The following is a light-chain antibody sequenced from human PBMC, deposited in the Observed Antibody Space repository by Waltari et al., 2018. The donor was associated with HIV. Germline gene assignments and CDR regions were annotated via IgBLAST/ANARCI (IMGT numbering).Light chain of an antibody. J-gene: IGKJ1*01. CDR1: QTLRDDY. CDR3: QHYRAVPPGT. Sequence: EIDLTQSPATLSLSPGDRATPSCRASQTLRDDYIAGYRQYPGQAPRLLIYAISNRATGIPDRISGSGYGTDLTLTISRLEPDDFAVYFGQHYRAVPPGTFGQGTRVDIK. CDR2: AIS. V-gene: IGKV3D-20*02.